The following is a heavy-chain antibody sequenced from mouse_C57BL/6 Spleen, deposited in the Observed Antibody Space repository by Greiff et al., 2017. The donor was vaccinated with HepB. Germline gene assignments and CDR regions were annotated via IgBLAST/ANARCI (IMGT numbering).Heavy chain of an antibody. Sequence: VKLMESGAELARPGASVKLSCKASGYTFTSYGISWVKQRTGQGLEWIGEIYPRSGNTYYNEKFKGKATLTADKSSSTAYMELRSLTSEDSAVYFCARRGSSGSYWGQGTTLTVSS. D-gene: IGHD3-2*02. CDR1: GYTFTSYG. CDR2: IYPRSGNT. CDR3: ARRGSSGSY. J-gene: IGHJ2*01. V-gene: IGHV1-81*01.